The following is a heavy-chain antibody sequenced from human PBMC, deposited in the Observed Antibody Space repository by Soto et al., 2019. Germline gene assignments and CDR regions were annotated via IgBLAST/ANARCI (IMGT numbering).Heavy chain of an antibody. Sequence: GGSLRLSCAASGFTFDDYTMHWVRQAPGKGLEWLSLISWDGGSTYYADSVKGRFTISRDNSKNSLYLQMNSLRTEDTALYYCAKDIAVAGPYGMDVWGQGTTVTVAS. CDR3: AKDIAVAGPYGMDV. CDR2: ISWDGGST. D-gene: IGHD6-19*01. CDR1: GFTFDDYT. J-gene: IGHJ6*02. V-gene: IGHV3-43*01.